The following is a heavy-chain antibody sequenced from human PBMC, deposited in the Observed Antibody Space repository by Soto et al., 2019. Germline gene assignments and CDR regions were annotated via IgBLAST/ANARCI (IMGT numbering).Heavy chain of an antibody. J-gene: IGHJ3*02. CDR3: AKVPSRYVPDDAFYI. CDR1: GFTFSSYG. CDR2: ISYDGSNK. D-gene: IGHD3-9*01. V-gene: IGHV3-30*18. Sequence: QVQLVESGGGVVQPGRSLRLSCAASGFTFSSYGMHWVRQAPGKGLEWVAVISYDGSNKYYADSVKGRFTISRDNSKNTLYLQMNSLRAEDTAVYYCAKVPSRYVPDDAFYIWGQGTMVTVSS.